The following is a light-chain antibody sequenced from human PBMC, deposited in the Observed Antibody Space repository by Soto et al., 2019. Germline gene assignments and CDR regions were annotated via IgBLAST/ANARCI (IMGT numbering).Light chain of an antibody. CDR1: SSDVGGYNY. Sequence: QSALTQPASVSGSPGQSIAISCTGTSSDVGGYNYVSWYQQHPGKAPKLLLSEVSNRPSGVSDRFSGSKSGNTASLTISGLQTQDEAHYYCSSFTSAYTFVFGTGTKVTVL. J-gene: IGLJ1*01. V-gene: IGLV2-14*01. CDR2: EVS. CDR3: SSFTSAYTFV.